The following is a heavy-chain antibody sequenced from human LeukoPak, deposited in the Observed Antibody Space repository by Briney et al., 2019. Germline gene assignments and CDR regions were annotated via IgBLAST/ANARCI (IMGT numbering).Heavy chain of an antibody. V-gene: IGHV3-30*03. D-gene: IGHD3-22*01. CDR1: GFTFSSYG. Sequence: GGSLRLSCAASGFTFSSYGMHWVRQAPGKGLECVAIISYDGNNKYYADSVKGRFTISRDNSKNTLYLQMNSLRAEDTAVYYCARDQSSSGYYYVGVDYWGQGTLVTVSS. J-gene: IGHJ4*02. CDR3: ARDQSSSGYYYVGVDY. CDR2: ISYDGNNK.